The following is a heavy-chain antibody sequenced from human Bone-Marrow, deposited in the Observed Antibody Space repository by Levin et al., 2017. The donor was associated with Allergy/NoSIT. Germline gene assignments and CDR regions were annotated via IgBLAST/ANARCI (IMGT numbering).Heavy chain of an antibody. CDR1: GGSISSYY. CDR3: ARIVTYYDFWSGYFDWSPPNWFDP. CDR2: IYYSGST. V-gene: IGHV4-59*01. J-gene: IGHJ5*02. D-gene: IGHD3-3*01. Sequence: SETLSLTCTVSGGSISSYYWSWIRQPPGKGLEWIGYIYYSGSTNYNPSLKSRVTISVDTSKNQFSLKLSSVTAADTAVYYCARIVTYYDFWSGYFDWSPPNWFDPWGQGTLVTVSS.